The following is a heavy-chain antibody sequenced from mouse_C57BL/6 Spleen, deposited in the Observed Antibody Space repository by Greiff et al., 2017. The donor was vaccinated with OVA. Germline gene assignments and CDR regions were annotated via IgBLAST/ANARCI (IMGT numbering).Heavy chain of an antibody. Sequence: EVQWVESEGGLVQPGSSMKLSCTASGFTFIDYYMAWVRQVPEKGLEWVANINYDGSSTYYLDSLKSRFIISRDNAKNILYLQMSSLKSEDTATYYCAREGYSNYLDYWGQGTTLTVSS. CDR2: INYDGSST. D-gene: IGHD2-5*01. J-gene: IGHJ2*01. CDR3: AREGYSNYLDY. V-gene: IGHV5-16*01. CDR1: GFTFIDYY.